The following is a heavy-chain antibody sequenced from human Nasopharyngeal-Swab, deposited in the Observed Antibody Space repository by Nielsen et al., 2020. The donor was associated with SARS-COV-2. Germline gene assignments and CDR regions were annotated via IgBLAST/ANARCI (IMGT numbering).Heavy chain of an antibody. D-gene: IGHD3-10*01. V-gene: IGHV3-9*01. CDR3: AKDTAYYPVVAFDI. J-gene: IGHJ3*02. CDR2: ISWNSGSI. Sequence: GGSLRPSCAASGFTFDDYAMHWVRQAPGKGLEWVSGISWNSGSIGYADSVKGRFTISRDNAKNSLYLQMNSLRAEDTALYYCAKDTAYYPVVAFDIWGQGTMVTVSS. CDR1: GFTFDDYA.